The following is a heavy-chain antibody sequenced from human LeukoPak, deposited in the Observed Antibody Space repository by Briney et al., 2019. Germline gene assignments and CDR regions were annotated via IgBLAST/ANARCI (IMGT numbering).Heavy chain of an antibody. Sequence: AASVKVSCKASGYTFTGYYMHWVRQAPGQGLEWMGWINPNSGGTNYAQKFQGRVTMTRDTSISTAYMELSRLRSDDTVVYYCAREKISGYYFDYRGQGTLVTVSS. CDR1: GYTFTGYY. V-gene: IGHV1-2*02. D-gene: IGHD6-25*01. CDR2: INPNSGGT. J-gene: IGHJ4*02. CDR3: AREKISGYYFDY.